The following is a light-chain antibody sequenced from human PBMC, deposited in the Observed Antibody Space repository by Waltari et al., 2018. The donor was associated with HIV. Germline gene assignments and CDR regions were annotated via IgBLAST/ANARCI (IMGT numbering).Light chain of an antibody. J-gene: IGLJ2*01. CDR2: SND. V-gene: IGLV1-44*01. CDR1: SSNIGSNY. CDR3: AAWDDSLNGPV. Sequence: QSVLTQPPSASGTPGQRVTISCSGRSSNIGSNYVNWYQQLPGTAPKLLSYSNDQRPSGVPDRFSGSKSGTSASLAISGLQAGDEADYYCAAWDDSLNGPVFGGGTKLTVL.